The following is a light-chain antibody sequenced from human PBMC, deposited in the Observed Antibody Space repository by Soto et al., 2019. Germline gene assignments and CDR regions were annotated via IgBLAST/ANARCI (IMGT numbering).Light chain of an antibody. CDR1: QSVSSSY. Sequence: IVMTQSPATLSVTPGETATLSCRASQSVSSSYLAWYQQKPGQAPRLLIYEASNRATGIPARFSGSGSGTDFTLTISRLEPEDFAVYYCQQYGSSPWTFGQGTKVDIK. V-gene: IGKV3-20*01. CDR3: QQYGSSPWT. J-gene: IGKJ1*01. CDR2: EAS.